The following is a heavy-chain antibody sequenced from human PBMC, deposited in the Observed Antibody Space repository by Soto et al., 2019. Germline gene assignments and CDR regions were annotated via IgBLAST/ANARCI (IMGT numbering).Heavy chain of an antibody. CDR3: ARDRGYSSSWYYFDY. J-gene: IGHJ4*02. D-gene: IGHD6-13*01. CDR2: ISSSSSYT. Sequence: PGGSLRLSCAASGFTFSDYYMSWIRQAPGKGLEWVSYISSSSSYTNYADSVKGRFTISRDNAKNSLYLQMNSLRAEDTAVYYCARDRGYSSSWYYFDYWGQGTLVTVSS. CDR1: GFTFSDYY. V-gene: IGHV3-11*06.